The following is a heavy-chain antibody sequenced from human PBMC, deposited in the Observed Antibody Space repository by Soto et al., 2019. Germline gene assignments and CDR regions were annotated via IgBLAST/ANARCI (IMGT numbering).Heavy chain of an antibody. Sequence: SETLSLTCTISGGSISNYYWGWIRQPPGKGLEWIGSIYSTGNTYYNPSLNSQVTISVDTSKNQFSLNVISVTAADTAVYYCRRSSRYSTDVWGQGTTVTVSS. CDR2: IYSTGNT. CDR3: RRSSRYSTDV. CDR1: GGSISNYY. J-gene: IGHJ6*02. D-gene: IGHD6-13*01. V-gene: IGHV4-39*01.